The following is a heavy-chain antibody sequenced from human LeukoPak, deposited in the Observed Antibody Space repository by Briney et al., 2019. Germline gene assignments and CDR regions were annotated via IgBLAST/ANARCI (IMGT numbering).Heavy chain of an antibody. Sequence: PSETLSRTCTVSGGSISSYYWSWIRQPAGKGLEWIGRIYTSGSTNYNPSLKSRVTMSVDTSENQFSLKLSSVTAADTAVYYCARDLYYYDSSGYYYYYYYMDVWGKGTTVTVSS. V-gene: IGHV4-4*07. CDR2: IYTSGST. CDR3: ARDLYYYDSSGYYYYYYYMDV. J-gene: IGHJ6*03. CDR1: GGSISSYY. D-gene: IGHD3-22*01.